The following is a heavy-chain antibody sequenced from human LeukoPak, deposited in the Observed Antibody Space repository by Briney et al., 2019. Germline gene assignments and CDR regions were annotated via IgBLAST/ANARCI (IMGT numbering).Heavy chain of an antibody. CDR3: ARWGITGTGGYYYYMDV. Sequence: GGSLRLSCAASGFTFSSYWMHWVRQAPGKGLVWVSRINTDGSSTSYADSVKGRFTISRDNAKNTLYLQMNSLRAEDTAVYYCARWGITGTGGYYYYMDVWGKGTTVTVSS. CDR1: GFTFSSYW. CDR2: INTDGSST. D-gene: IGHD1-20*01. J-gene: IGHJ6*03. V-gene: IGHV3-74*01.